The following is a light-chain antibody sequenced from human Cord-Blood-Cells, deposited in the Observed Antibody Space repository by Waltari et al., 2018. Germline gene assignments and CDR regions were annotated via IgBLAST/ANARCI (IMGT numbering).Light chain of an antibody. J-gene: IGKJ3*01. Sequence: DIQMTQSPSSLSASVGDRVTITCRASQSISSYLNWYQQNPGKAPKLLIYAASNLQSGVPSRFSGSGSGTDFTLTISSLQTEDFATYYCQQSYSTPFTFGPGTKVDIK. CDR1: QSISSY. V-gene: IGKV1-39*01. CDR3: QQSYSTPFT. CDR2: AAS.